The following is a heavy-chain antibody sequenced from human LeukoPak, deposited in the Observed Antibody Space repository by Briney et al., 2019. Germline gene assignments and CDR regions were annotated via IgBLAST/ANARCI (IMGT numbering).Heavy chain of an antibody. D-gene: IGHD6-6*01. V-gene: IGHV1-2*02. CDR2: INPNSGGT. Sequence: ASVKVSCKASGYTFTGYYMHWVRQAPGQGLEWMGWINPNSGGTNYAQKFQGRVTMTRDTSISTAYMELSRLRSDDTAVYYCARVGYSSSSSVAFDIWGQGTMDTVSS. CDR1: GYTFTGYY. J-gene: IGHJ3*02. CDR3: ARVGYSSSSSVAFDI.